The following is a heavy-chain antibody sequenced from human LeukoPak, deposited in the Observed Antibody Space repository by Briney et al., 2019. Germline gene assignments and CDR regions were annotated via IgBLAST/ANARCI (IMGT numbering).Heavy chain of an antibody. V-gene: IGHV4-4*07. J-gene: IGHJ3*01. CDR1: GGSISSYY. CDR2: IYINGDT. CDR3: ARDGGVVVPSAPAVFDV. Sequence: SETLSLTCTVSGGSISSYYWSWIRQPAGKGLEWIGRIYINGDTNYSPSLKSRVTMSTDTSRNQFSLKLTSVTAADTAIYYCARDGGVVVPSAPAVFDVWGQGTVVTVSS. D-gene: IGHD2-2*01.